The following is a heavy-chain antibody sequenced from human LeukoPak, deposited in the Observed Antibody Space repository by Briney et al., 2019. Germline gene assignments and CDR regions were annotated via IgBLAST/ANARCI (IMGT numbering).Heavy chain of an antibody. V-gene: IGHV4-4*07. D-gene: IGHD3-9*01. J-gene: IGHJ4*02. CDR1: GGSISSYY. CDR2: IYTSGST. CDR3: ARDRARYFDWLLEGCFDY. Sequence: SETLSLTCTVSGGSISSYYWSWIRQPAGKGLEWIGRIYTSGSTNYNPSLKSRVTMSVDTSKNPFSLKLSSVTAADTAVYYCARDRARYFDWLLEGCFDYWGQGSLVSVSS.